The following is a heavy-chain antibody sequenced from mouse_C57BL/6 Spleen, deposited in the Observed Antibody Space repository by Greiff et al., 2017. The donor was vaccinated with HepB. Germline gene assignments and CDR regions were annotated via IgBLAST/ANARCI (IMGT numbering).Heavy chain of an antibody. J-gene: IGHJ1*03. CDR1: GYTFTDYE. D-gene: IGHD2-2*01. V-gene: IGHV1-15*01. CDR2: IDPETGGT. CDR3: TRGNGWV. Sequence: QVQLKQSGAELVRPGASVTLSCKASGYTFTDYEMHWVKQTPVHGLEWIGAIDPETGGTAYNQKFKGKAILTADKSSSTAYMELRSLTSEDSAVYYCTRGNGWVWGTGTTVTVSS.